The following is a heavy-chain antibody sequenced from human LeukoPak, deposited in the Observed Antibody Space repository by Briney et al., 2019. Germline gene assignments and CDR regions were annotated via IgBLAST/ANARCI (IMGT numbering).Heavy chain of an antibody. V-gene: IGHV3-48*01. J-gene: IGHJ4*02. CDR3: TGNYYRSGSYADFDY. D-gene: IGHD3-10*01. Sequence: WGSLRLSCAASGFTFSSFGMNWVRQAPGKGLEWVSYISTSSSTIYYADSVKGRFTISRDNAKNSLYLQMDSLKTEDTAVYYCTGNYYRSGSYADFDYWGQGTLVTVSS. CDR1: GFTFSSFG. CDR2: ISTSSSTI.